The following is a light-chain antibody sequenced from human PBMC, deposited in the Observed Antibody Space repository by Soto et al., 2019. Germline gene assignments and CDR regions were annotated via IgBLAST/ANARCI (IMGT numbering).Light chain of an antibody. V-gene: IGKV3-15*01. J-gene: IGKJ5*01. CDR1: ESVSRN. CDR2: DAS. CDR3: QQYYSYPIT. Sequence: EIVMTQSPATLSVSPGERATLSCRASESVSRNLAWYQQKPGQAPRLLIYDASTRATGIPDRFSGGGSGTEFTLTISSLQPEDFATYYCQQYYSYPITFGQGTRLEI.